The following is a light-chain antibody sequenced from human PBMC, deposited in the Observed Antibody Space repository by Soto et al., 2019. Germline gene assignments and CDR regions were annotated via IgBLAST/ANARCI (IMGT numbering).Light chain of an antibody. CDR2: RAS. J-gene: IGKJ4*01. CDR1: QSVSSN. CDR3: QQYNSWPPLT. Sequence: EIVMTQSPATLSVSPGERATLSCMASQSVSSNLAWYQQKPGQAPRLLIYRASTRATGIPARFSGSGSGTEFTLTITSLQSEDFAVYYCQQYNSWPPLTFGGGTKVEIK. V-gene: IGKV3-15*01.